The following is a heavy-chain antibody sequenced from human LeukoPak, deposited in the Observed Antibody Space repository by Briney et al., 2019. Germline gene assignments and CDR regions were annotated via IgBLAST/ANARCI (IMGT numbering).Heavy chain of an antibody. Sequence: GGSLRLSCAASGFTFSSYNMNWVRQAPGKGPEWVSSISSSSSYIYYADSVKGRFTISRDNAKNSLYLQMNSLRAEDTAVYYCARVNCSSTSRHPFDYWGQGTLVTVSS. CDR2: ISSSSSYI. J-gene: IGHJ4*02. CDR1: GFTFSSYN. CDR3: ARVNCSSTSRHPFDY. D-gene: IGHD2-2*01. V-gene: IGHV3-21*01.